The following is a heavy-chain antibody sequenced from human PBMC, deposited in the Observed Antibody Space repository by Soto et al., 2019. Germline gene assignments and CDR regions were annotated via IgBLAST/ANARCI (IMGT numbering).Heavy chain of an antibody. J-gene: IGHJ4*02. CDR2: IHYNGRT. D-gene: IGHD1-26*01. CDR3: ARSGSYGGGYFDY. CDR1: GVSVSDYH. Sequence: SETLSLTCSVSGVSVSDYHWTWIRLTPKKELQWIGFIHYNGRTDSSPSLKSRVTISLDMSKNHVSLMLNSVNAADSAVYYCARSGSYGGGYFDYWGQGTLVTV. V-gene: IGHV4-59*02.